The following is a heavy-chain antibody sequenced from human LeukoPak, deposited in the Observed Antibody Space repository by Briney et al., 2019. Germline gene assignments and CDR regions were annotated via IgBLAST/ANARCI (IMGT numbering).Heavy chain of an antibody. D-gene: IGHD3-10*01. CDR3: ARAVGGDGSGSL. Sequence: KAGGSLRLSCTVSGFSVSSNSAMSWIRQPPGKGREWIGYIYYRVTSDYNPSLKSRVTMSVDMSTRQISLKLSSVTAADTAVYYCARAVGGDGSGSLWGPGTLVTVSS. CDR1: GFSVSSNSA. CDR2: IYYRVTS. V-gene: IGHV4-59*02. J-gene: IGHJ4*02.